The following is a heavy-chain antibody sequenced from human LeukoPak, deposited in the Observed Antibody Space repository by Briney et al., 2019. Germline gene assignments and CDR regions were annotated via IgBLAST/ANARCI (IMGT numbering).Heavy chain of an antibody. Sequence: WASVKVSCKASGGTFSSYAISWVRQAPGQGLEWMGGIIPIFGTANYAQKFQGRVTITTDESTSTAYMELSSLRSEDTAVYYCARPIHDSQAFDHWGQGTLVTVSS. CDR2: IIPIFGTA. D-gene: IGHD3-22*01. J-gene: IGHJ4*02. V-gene: IGHV1-69*05. CDR1: GGTFSSYA. CDR3: ARPIHDSQAFDH.